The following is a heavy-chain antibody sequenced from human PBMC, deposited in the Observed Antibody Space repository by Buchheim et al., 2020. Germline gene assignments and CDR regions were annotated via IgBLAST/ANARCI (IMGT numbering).Heavy chain of an antibody. V-gene: IGHV3-7*03. Sequence: EVQLVESGGGLVQPGGSLRLSCAASGFTFSSYWMSWVRQAPGKGLEWVANIKQDGSEKYYVDSVKGRFTISRDNAKNSLYLQMSSLRGEDTAVYFCAKVSRLGRILPGDLDYWGQGSL. CDR2: IKQDGSEK. J-gene: IGHJ4*02. CDR3: AKVSRLGRILPGDLDY. D-gene: IGHD7-27*01. CDR1: GFTFSSYW.